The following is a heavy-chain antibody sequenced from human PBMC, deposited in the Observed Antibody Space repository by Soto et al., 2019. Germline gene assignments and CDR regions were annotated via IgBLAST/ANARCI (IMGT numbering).Heavy chain of an antibody. Sequence: QAQLVQSGAEVKKPGSSVKVSCKAFGGPFSSHTFSWVRQAPGQGLEWMGRIIPALGTTTYAQKFQGRVTITADESVTTVYMELNSLRTEDTAVYYCVRPDFGDYWYFDLWGRGTLVTVSS. CDR3: VRPDFGDYWYFDL. J-gene: IGHJ2*01. D-gene: IGHD4-17*01. V-gene: IGHV1-69*08. CDR2: IIPALGTT. CDR1: GGPFSSHT.